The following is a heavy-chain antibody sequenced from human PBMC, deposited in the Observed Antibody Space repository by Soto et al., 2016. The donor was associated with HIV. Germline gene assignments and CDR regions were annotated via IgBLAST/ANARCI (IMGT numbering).Heavy chain of an antibody. V-gene: IGHV3-9*03. CDR2: ISWNSGSI. Sequence: EVQLVESGGGLVQPGRSLRLSCAASGFTFDDYAMHWVRQAPGKGLEWVSGISWNSGSIGYADSVKGRFTISRDNAKNSLYLQMNSLRAEDMALYYCAKGAFRELFSHFDYWGQGTLVTVSS. CDR3: AKGAFRELFSHFDY. D-gene: IGHD3-10*01. CDR1: GFTFDDYA. J-gene: IGHJ4*02.